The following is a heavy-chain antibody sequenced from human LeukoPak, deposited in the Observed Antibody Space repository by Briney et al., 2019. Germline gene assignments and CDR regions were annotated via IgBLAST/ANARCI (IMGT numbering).Heavy chain of an antibody. V-gene: IGHV3-30-3*01. Sequence: GGSLRLSCAASGFTFSSYAVHWVCQAQGKGLEWVAVISYDGSNKYYADSVKGRFTISRDNSKNTLYLQMNSLRAEDTAVYYCARGDRTVTTIIIRQWGQGTLVTVSS. J-gene: IGHJ4*02. CDR3: ARGDRTVTTIIIRQ. CDR1: GFTFSSYA. D-gene: IGHD4-17*01. CDR2: ISYDGSNK.